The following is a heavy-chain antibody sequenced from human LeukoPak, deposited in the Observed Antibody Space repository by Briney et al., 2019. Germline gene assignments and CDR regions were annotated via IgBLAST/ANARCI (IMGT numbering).Heavy chain of an antibody. CDR2: IYYSGST. J-gene: IGHJ5*02. V-gene: IGHV4-39*01. D-gene: IGHD2-15*01. Sequence: SETLSLTCTVSGGSISSSNYYWGWIRQPPAKGLEWIGTIYYSGSTYYNSSLKSRVTISVDTSKNHFSLKVSSVTATDTAMYYCARHGALCTGGSCTRFDPWGQGTLVTVSS. CDR1: GGSISSSNYY. CDR3: ARHGALCTGGSCTRFDP.